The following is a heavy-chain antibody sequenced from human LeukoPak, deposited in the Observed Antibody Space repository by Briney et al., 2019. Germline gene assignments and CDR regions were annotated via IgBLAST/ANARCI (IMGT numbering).Heavy chain of an antibody. CDR1: GFRFSSCW. CDR3: ATVGYSNFPTYFDY. J-gene: IGHJ4*02. Sequence: GGSLRLSCAASGFRFSSCWMSWVRQAPGKGLEWVSGIGSGGGDTYFADSVKGRFIVSRDISKNTLYLQMNSLTAEDTAVYYCATVGYSNFPTYFDYWGQGTLVTVSS. V-gene: IGHV3-23*01. CDR2: IGSGGGDT. D-gene: IGHD4-11*01.